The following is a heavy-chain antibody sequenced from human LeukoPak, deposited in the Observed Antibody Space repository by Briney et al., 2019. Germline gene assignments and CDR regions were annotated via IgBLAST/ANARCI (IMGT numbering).Heavy chain of an antibody. CDR2: TSGSGGST. V-gene: IGHV3-23*01. CDR3: AQNGGSQCYSHLDS. J-gene: IGHJ4*02. D-gene: IGHD2-15*01. CDR1: GFTFSSYA. Sequence: GGSLRLSCAASGFTFSSYAMSWVRQAPGKGLEWVSGTSGSGGSTYYAGSVKGRFTISRDNSKNTLYLQMNSLRVEDTAVYYCAQNGGSQCYSHLDSWGQGTLVTVSS.